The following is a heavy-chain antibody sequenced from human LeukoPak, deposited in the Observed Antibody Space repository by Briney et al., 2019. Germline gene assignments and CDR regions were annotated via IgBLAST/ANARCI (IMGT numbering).Heavy chain of an antibody. D-gene: IGHD6-13*01. V-gene: IGHV1-2*02. Sequence: ASVKVSCKASGYTFTGYYMHWVRQAPGQGLEWMGWINPNSGDTKYAQKFRGRVTMTRDTSISTAYMELSRLRSDDTAVYYCARDISKNYYGMDVWGQGTTVTVSS. J-gene: IGHJ6*02. CDR1: GYTFTGYY. CDR3: ARDISKNYYGMDV. CDR2: INPNSGDT.